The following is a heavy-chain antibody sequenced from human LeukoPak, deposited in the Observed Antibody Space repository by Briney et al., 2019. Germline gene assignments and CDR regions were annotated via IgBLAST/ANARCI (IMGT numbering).Heavy chain of an antibody. J-gene: IGHJ4*02. CDR3: ARDVDGSGSY. Sequence: SETLSLTCTVSGLSVTNGYYWGWIRQPPGKGLEWIASIYHGGTSHYKLSLKSRATISVETSKNQFSLKLNSVTAADTAVYYCARDVDGSGSYWGQGTLVTVSS. CDR1: GLSVTNGYY. V-gene: IGHV4-38-2*02. D-gene: IGHD3-10*01. CDR2: IYHGGTS.